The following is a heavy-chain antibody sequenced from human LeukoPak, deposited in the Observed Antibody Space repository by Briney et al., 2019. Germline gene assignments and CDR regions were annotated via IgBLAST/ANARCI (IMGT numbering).Heavy chain of an antibody. V-gene: IGHV4-39*07. CDR2: IYYSRST. CDR1: GGSIRSSSYY. Sequence: SETLSLTCTVSGGSIRSSSYYWGWIRQPPGKGLKWIGSIYYSRSTYYNPSLKSRVTISVDTSKNQFSLKLSSVTAEDTAVYYCAAGHPPVGGDAFDIWGQGTMVTVSS. J-gene: IGHJ3*02. CDR3: AAGHPPVGGDAFDI. D-gene: IGHD3-16*01.